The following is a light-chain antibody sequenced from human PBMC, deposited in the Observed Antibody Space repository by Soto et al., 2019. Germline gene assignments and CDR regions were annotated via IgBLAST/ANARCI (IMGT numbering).Light chain of an antibody. V-gene: IGKV1-12*01. CDR3: QQAKNFPWT. CDR1: QGISTS. J-gene: IGKJ1*01. Sequence: DLQMTQAPFSVSASVGDRVTITCRASQGISTSLAWYQQKPGQAPKLLIYAASSLQSGVPSRFSGTGSGTDFTLTISRLQPEDFATYYCQQAKNFPWTFGQGTKVEVK. CDR2: AAS.